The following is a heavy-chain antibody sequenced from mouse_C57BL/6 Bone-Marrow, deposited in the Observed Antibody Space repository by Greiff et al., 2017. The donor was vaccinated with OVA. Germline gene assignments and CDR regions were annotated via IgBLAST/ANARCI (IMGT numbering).Heavy chain of an antibody. V-gene: IGHV10-1*01. Sequence: EVMLVESGGGLVQPKGSLKLSCAASGFSFNTYAMNWVRQAPGKGLEWVARIRSKSNNYATYYADSVKDRFTISRDDSESMLYLQMNNLKTEDTAMYYCVGLLRYFAWFAYWGQGTLVTVSA. CDR2: IRSKSNNYAT. J-gene: IGHJ3*01. D-gene: IGHD1-1*01. CDR1: GFSFNTYA. CDR3: VGLLRYFAWFAY.